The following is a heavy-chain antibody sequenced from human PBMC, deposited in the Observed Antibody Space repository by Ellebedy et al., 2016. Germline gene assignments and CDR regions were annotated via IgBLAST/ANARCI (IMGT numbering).Heavy chain of an antibody. CDR2: ISGGGDAT. CDR3: REGHYSDV. Sequence: GGSLRLXXAAAGVSFKDFFMSWVRQAPGKRLEWVSTISGGGDATYFADSVKGRFTISRDNSRNILYLHMNSLRVDDTAKYYCREGHYSDVWGQGTLVTVSS. V-gene: IGHV3-23*01. D-gene: IGHD2-15*01. CDR1: GVSFKDFF. J-gene: IGHJ1*01.